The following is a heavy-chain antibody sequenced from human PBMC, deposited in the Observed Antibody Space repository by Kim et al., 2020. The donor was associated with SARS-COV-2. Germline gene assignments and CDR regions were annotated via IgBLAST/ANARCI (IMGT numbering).Heavy chain of an antibody. J-gene: IGHJ4*02. CDR1: GGSISGSGYY. CDR2: IYHSGST. D-gene: IGHD1-26*01. Sequence: SETLSLTCTVSGGSISGSGYYWGWIRQPPGKGLEWIGSIYHSGSTNYNPSLKSRVTISVDTSKNHFSLRLRSVTAADTAVYYCARPISGGGNYSYWGQGT. V-gene: IGHV4-39*02. CDR3: ARPISGGGNYSY.